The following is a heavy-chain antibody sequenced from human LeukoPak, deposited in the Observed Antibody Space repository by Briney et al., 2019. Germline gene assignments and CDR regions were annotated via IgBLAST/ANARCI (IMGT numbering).Heavy chain of an antibody. CDR1: SYSISGSYY. J-gene: IGHJ5*02. V-gene: IGHV4-38-2*02. D-gene: IGHD5-12*01. Sequence: SETLSLTCTVSSYSISGSYYWGWIRQPPGKGLEWIGSIYQSGSTYYNPSLKSRVTISVDTSKNYFSLKLMSVSAADTAVYYCARDALTSTGGFFDPWGQGTLVTVSS. CDR2: IYQSGST. CDR3: ARDALTSTGGFFDP.